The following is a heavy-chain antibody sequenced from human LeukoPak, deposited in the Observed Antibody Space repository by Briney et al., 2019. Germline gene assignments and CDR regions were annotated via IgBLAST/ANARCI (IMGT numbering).Heavy chain of an antibody. J-gene: IGHJ5*02. D-gene: IGHD1-1*01. CDR3: AGTILSRSWFDP. V-gene: IGHV4-38-2*01. CDR2: IYHSGST. Sequence: PSETLSLTCAVSGYSISSGYYWGWIRQPPGKGLEWIGSIYHSGSTYYNPSLKSRVTISVDTSKNQFSLKLSSVTAADTAVYYCAGTILSRSWFDPWGQGTLVTVSS. CDR1: GYSISSGYY.